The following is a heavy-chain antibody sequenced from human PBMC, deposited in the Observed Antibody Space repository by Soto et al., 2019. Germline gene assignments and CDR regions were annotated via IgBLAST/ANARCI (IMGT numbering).Heavy chain of an antibody. J-gene: IGHJ3*02. CDR3: ARDSVRLGAADAFDI. Sequence: GSLRLSCAASGFTFSSYGMHWVRQAPGKGLEWVAVIWYDGSNKYYADSVKGRFTISRDNSKNTLYLQMNSLRAEDTAVYYCARDSVRLGAADAFDIWGQGTMVTVSS. CDR1: GFTFSSYG. V-gene: IGHV3-33*01. CDR2: IWYDGSNK. D-gene: IGHD1-26*01.